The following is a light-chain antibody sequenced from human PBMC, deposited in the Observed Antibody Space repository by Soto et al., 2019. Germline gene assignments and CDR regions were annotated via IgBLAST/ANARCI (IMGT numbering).Light chain of an antibody. Sequence: DIVMTQSPDSLAVSLGERATINCKSSQSVFDSSSNRNYLGWYQQKPGQPPKLIIHLASIRESRIPDPFSGSGSGTDFTLTISILQAEDVSVYYCQQYSPNRWTWTFGQGTKVEI. CDR2: LAS. CDR3: QQYSPNRWTWT. J-gene: IGKJ1*01. V-gene: IGKV4-1*01. CDR1: QSVFDSSSNRNY.